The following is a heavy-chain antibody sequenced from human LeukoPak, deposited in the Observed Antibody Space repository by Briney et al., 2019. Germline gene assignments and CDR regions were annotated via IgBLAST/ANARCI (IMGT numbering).Heavy chain of an antibody. D-gene: IGHD6-13*01. Sequence: ASVKVSCKASGYTFTGYYMHWVRQAPGQGLEWMGIINPSGGSTSYAQKFQGRVTMTRDMSTSTAYMELSSLSSEDTAVYYCARRRGSSSWGYAFDIWGQGTMVTVSS. V-gene: IGHV1-46*03. CDR1: GYTFTGYY. J-gene: IGHJ3*02. CDR3: ARRRGSSSWGYAFDI. CDR2: INPSGGST.